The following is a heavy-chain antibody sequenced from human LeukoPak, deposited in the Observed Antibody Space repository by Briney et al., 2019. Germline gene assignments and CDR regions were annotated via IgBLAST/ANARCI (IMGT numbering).Heavy chain of an antibody. CDR2: IWHSGTT. CDR1: DDSISSGGYY. V-gene: IGHV4-30-2*01. J-gene: IGHJ5*02. Sequence: SETLSLTCTVSDDSISSGGYYWSWIRQPPGKGLEWIGYIWHSGTTYYNPSLKSRVTISVDRSNNQFSLKLNSVTAADTAVYYCARDTGTNFDPWGQGTLVTVSS. D-gene: IGHD1-1*01. CDR3: ARDTGTNFDP.